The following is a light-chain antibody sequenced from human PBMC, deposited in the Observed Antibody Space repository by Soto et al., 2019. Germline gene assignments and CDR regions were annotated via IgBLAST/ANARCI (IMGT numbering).Light chain of an antibody. CDR3: CSYAGSYTLYV. CDR2: YNN. V-gene: IGLV1-44*01. CDR1: SSNIGSNT. Sequence: QSVLTQPPSVSGTPGQRVAIPCSGSSSNIGSNTVNWYQQLPRMAPKLLIYYNNERPSGVPDRFSGSKSGTSASLAISGLQSEDEADYYCCSYAGSYTLYVFGTGTKLTVL. J-gene: IGLJ1*01.